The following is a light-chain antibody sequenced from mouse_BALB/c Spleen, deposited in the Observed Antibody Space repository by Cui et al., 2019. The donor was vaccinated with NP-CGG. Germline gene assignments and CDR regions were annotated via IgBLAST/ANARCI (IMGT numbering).Light chain of an antibody. Sequence: VVTQEPAPTTSPGETVTLTCRSSTGAVTTSNYANWVQEKPDHLFTGLIGGTNNRAPGVPARFSGSLIGDKAALTITGAQTEDEAIYFCALWYSNHWVFGGGTKLTVL. V-gene: IGLV1*01. CDR3: ALWYSNHWV. CDR2: GTN. CDR1: TGAVTTSNY. J-gene: IGLJ1*01.